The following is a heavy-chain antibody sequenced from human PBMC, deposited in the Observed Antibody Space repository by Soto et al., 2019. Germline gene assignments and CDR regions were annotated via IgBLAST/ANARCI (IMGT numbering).Heavy chain of an antibody. CDR2: IYYSGST. CDR1: GGSISSADYY. Sequence: PSETLSLTCTVSGGSISSADYYWSWIRQPPGKGLEWIGYIYYSGSTYYNPSLKSRVTISVDTSKNQFSLKLSSVPAADTAVYYCARAPAATSWFEPWGKGTLVTVSS. V-gene: IGHV4-30-4*01. D-gene: IGHD6-25*01. CDR3: ARAPAATSWFEP. J-gene: IGHJ5*02.